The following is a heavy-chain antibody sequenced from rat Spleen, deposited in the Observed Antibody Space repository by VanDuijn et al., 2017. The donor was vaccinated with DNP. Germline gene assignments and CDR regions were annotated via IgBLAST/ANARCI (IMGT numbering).Heavy chain of an antibody. Sequence: EVQLVESGEGVVQPGGSLKLSCAASGFTFSDYYMAWVRQAPKKGLEWVAYISYDGGRNYNGDSVKGRFTISRDNAKSTLYLQMNSLRSEDMATYYCARHVLPLRVWDYWGQGVMVTVSS. CDR1: GFTFSDYY. V-gene: IGHV5-22*01. CDR2: ISYDGGRN. J-gene: IGHJ2*01. CDR3: ARHVLPLRVWDY. D-gene: IGHD1-4*01.